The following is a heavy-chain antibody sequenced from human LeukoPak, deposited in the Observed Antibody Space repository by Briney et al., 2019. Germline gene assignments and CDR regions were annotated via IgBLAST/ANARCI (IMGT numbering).Heavy chain of an antibody. CDR3: ARRVNKAHYYFDY. J-gene: IGHJ4*02. CDR2: ISAYNGNT. CDR1: GYTFTSYG. V-gene: IGHV1-18*01. Sequence: ASVKVSCKASGYTFTSYGISWVRQARRQGREWMGWISAYNGNTNYAQKLQGRITMTTDTSTSTAYMELRSLRSDDTAVYYCARRVNKAHYYFDYWGQGTLVTVSS.